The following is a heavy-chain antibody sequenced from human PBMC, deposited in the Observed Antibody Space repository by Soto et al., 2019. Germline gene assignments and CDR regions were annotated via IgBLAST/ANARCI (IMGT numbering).Heavy chain of an antibody. CDR3: AKDALGDYFYYGMDV. CDR1: GFNFIDYC. Sequence: GGSMRLSCAVAGFNFIDYCRNWVRQATGKGLEWVSSISDSGGRTYYADSVKGRFTISRDNSKNTLYLQMNSLRAEDTAIYYCAKDALGDYFYYGMDVWGQGTTVTVSS. CDR2: ISDSGGRT. V-gene: IGHV3-23*01. J-gene: IGHJ6*02.